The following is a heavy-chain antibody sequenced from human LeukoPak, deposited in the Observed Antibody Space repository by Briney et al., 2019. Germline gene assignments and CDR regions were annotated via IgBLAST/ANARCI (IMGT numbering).Heavy chain of an antibody. CDR3: ARDGSGYDDAFDI. J-gene: IGHJ3*02. V-gene: IGHV3-48*03. D-gene: IGHD3-10*01. CDR1: GFTFSSYE. CDR2: ISSSGSTI. Sequence: GGSLRLSCAASGFTFSSYEMNWVRQAPGKGLEWVSYISSSGSTIYYADSAKGRFTISRDNAKNSLYLQMNSLRAEDTAVYYCARDGSGYDDAFDIWGQGTMVTVSS.